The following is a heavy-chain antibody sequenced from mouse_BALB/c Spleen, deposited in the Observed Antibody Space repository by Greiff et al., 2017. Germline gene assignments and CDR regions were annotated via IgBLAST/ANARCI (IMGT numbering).Heavy chain of an antibody. D-gene: IGHD1-1*01. Sequence: EVQLQESGAELVKPGASVKLSCTASGFNIKDTYMHWVKQRPEQGLEWIGRIDPANGNTKYDPKFQGKATITADTSSNTAYLQLSSLTSEDTAVYYCARLGYGTFYAMDYWGQGTSVTVSS. CDR2: IDPANGNT. V-gene: IGHV14-3*02. CDR1: GFNIKDTY. CDR3: ARLGYGTFYAMDY. J-gene: IGHJ4*01.